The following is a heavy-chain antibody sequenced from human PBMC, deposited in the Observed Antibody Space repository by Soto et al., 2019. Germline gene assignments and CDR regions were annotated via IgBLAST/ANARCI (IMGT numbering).Heavy chain of an antibody. CDR2: IYYSGST. CDR1: GGSISSYY. V-gene: IGHV4-59*08. Sequence: SETLSLTCTVSGGSISSYYWSWIRQPPGKGLEWIGYIYYSGSTNYKPSIKSRVTISVDTSKNQFSIKLSSVTAADTAVFFCSRQGIAARPTSFYYYYMDVWGKGTTVTVSS. D-gene: IGHD6-6*01. J-gene: IGHJ6*03. CDR3: SRQGIAARPTSFYYYYMDV.